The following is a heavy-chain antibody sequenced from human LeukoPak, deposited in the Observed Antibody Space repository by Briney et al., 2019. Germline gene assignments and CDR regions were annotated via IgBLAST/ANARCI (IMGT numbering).Heavy chain of an antibody. V-gene: IGHV1-69*05. J-gene: IGHJ4*02. CDR1: GGTFTSYT. CDR3: ATTDY. Sequence: SVKVSCKASGGTFTSYTVSWVRQAPGQGLEWMGRIIPMSGTVKYAQKFQGRVTITTDESTSTAYLELSSLRSEDTAVYYCATTDYWGQGTLVTVSS. CDR2: IIPMSGTV.